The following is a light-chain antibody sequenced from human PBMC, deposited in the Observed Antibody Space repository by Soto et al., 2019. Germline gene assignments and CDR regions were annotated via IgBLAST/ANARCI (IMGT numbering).Light chain of an antibody. CDR2: DAS. CDR1: QSISSW. V-gene: IGKV1-5*01. J-gene: IGKJ1*01. Sequence: DIQMTQSPSTLSASVGDRVTITCRASQSISSWLSWYQQKTGKAPKRLIYDASSLESGVPSRFSGSGSGTEFTLPISSLQPDDFATYYYQQYNSYSTWTFGQGTKVEIK. CDR3: QQYNSYSTWT.